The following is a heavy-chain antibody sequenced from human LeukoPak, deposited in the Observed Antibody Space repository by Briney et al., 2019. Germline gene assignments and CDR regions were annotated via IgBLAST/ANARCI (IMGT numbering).Heavy chain of an antibody. J-gene: IGHJ6*04. V-gene: IGHV4-31*03. Sequence: SETLSLTRTVSGGSISSGGYYWSWIRQHPGKGLEWIGYIYYSGSTYYNPSLKSRVTISVDTSKNQFSLKLSSVTAADTAVYYCARVSLAAAGTYYYYYGMDVWGKGTTVTVSS. CDR1: GGSISSGGYY. D-gene: IGHD6-13*01. CDR2: IYYSGST. CDR3: ARVSLAAAGTYYYYYGMDV.